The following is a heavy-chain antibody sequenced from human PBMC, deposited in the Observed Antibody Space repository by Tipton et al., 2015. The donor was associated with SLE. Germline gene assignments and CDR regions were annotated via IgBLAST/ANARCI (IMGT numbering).Heavy chain of an antibody. Sequence: LSLTCTVSGGSFGSGGYYWTWVRQSAGKGLEFIGRIYTSGSTNYNPSLESRVTMSIDTSKNQFSLKLTSVTAADTAVYYCARGMVTWRGAIVGVDVWGQGTTVNVSS. CDR2: IYTSGST. CDR3: ARGMVTWRGAIVGVDV. D-gene: IGHD2-21*02. CDR1: GGSFGSGGYY. V-gene: IGHV4-61*02. J-gene: IGHJ6*02.